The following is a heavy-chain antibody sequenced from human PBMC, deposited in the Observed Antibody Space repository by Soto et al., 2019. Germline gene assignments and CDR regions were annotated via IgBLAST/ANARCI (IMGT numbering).Heavy chain of an antibody. CDR1: GYTFTSYG. CDR2: ISAYNGNT. J-gene: IGHJ5*02. Sequence: GASVKVSCKASGYTFTSYGISWVRQAPGQRLEWMGWISAYNGNTNYSQKSQGIVTITRDTSASTAYMELSSLRSEDTALYYCARDPGYADFIDEFDPWGQGTLVTVSS. D-gene: IGHD2-8*01. CDR3: ARDPGYADFIDEFDP. V-gene: IGHV1-18*01.